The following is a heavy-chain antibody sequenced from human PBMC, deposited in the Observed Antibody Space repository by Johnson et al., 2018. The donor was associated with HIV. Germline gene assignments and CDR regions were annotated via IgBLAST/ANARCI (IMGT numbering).Heavy chain of an antibody. J-gene: IGHJ3*02. CDR2: ISYDGSNE. CDR1: GFTFSSYA. CDR3: AREGGDDSRTCVAFDI. V-gene: IGHV3-30*04. Sequence: QVQLVESGGGVVQPGRSLRLSCAASGFTFSSYALYWVRQAPGKGLEWVATISYDGSNEYYADSVKARFTISSDKSKNTLYLQMNSLRGDDTAVYYCAREGGDDSRTCVAFDIWGQGTMVIVSS. D-gene: IGHD6-13*01.